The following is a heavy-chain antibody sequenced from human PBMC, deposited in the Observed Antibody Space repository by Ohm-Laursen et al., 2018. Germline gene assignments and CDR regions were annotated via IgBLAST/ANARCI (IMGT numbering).Heavy chain of an antibody. CDR2: IYYNGNP. V-gene: IGHV4-59*08. D-gene: IGHD6-6*01. Sequence: SETLSLTCTVSGGSLRNYYWSWIRQPPGKGLEWIGYIYYNGNPRSNPSLESRLTISVDPSKNQFSLKLNSVTAADTALYYCVLYSSFSVSWGQGTLVTVSS. CDR1: GGSLRNYY. J-gene: IGHJ5*02. CDR3: VLYSSFSVS.